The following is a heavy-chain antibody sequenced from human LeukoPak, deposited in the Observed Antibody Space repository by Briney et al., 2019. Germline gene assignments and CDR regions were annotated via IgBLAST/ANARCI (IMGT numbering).Heavy chain of an antibody. V-gene: IGHV1-24*01. CDR3: ATDRGYCSGGSCHYYYGMDV. CDR2: FDPEDGET. D-gene: IGHD2-15*01. J-gene: IGHJ6*02. Sequence: ASVKVSCKVSGYILTELSMHWVRQAPGKGLEWMGGFDPEDGETIYAQKFQGRVTMTEDTSTDTAYMELSSLRSEDTAVYYCATDRGYCSGGSCHYYYGMDVWGQGTTVTVSS. CDR1: GYILTELS.